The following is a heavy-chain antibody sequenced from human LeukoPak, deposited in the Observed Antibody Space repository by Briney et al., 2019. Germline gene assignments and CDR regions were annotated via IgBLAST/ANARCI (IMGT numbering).Heavy chain of an antibody. CDR3: AASVRGVTSFDY. J-gene: IGHJ4*02. CDR2: ISSSSSYI. Sequence: GGSLRLSCAASGFTFSSYSMNWVRQAPGKGLEWVSSISSSSSYIYYADSVMGRFTISRDNAKNSLYLQMNSLRAEDTAVYYCAASVRGVTSFDYWGQGTLVTVSS. V-gene: IGHV3-21*01. D-gene: IGHD3-10*01. CDR1: GFTFSSYS.